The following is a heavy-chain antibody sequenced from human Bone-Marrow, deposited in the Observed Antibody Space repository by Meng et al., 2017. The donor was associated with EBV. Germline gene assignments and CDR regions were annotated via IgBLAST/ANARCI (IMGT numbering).Heavy chain of an antibody. V-gene: IGHV3-30*18. CDR1: GFSCNIYG. CDR2: LSSDGSDK. D-gene: IGHD6-19*01. J-gene: IGHJ4*02. CDR3: AKDSSGHNSAWHVRLPEHLDY. Sequence: QLQLVESVCGVVHPGRSLSLSCAASGFSCNIYGMHWVRQASGKGREWVTGLSSDGSDKYYADSVRGRFTVSRDNSKNTLYLQMKGLRAEDTAVYFCAKDSSGHNSAWHVRLPEHLDYWGRGTLVTVAS.